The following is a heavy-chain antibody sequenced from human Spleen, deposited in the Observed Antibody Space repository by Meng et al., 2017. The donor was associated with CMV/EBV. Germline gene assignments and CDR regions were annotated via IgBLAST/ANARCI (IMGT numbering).Heavy chain of an antibody. CDR3: AREDLVVVPAAAKTFDL. J-gene: IGHJ4*02. CDR2: ISYDGSNR. V-gene: IGHV3-30*04. D-gene: IGHD2-2*01. Sequence: FHFSTYDRNWVRRAPGKGLEWVAVISYDGSNRHYADSVKGRFTISRDNSKNTLYLQMNRLGGDDTAMYYCAREDLVVVPAAAKTFDLWGQGTLVTVSS. CDR1: FHFSTYD.